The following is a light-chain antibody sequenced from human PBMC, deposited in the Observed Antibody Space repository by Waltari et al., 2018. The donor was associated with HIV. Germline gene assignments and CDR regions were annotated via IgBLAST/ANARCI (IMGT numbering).Light chain of an antibody. J-gene: IGLJ2*01. V-gene: IGLV1-44*01. CDR3: VTWDDNLNGPV. Sequence: QSVLTQPPSVSGTPGQRVTISCSGSSSNIGDNPVSWYRQLPGTAPKLLIYTNRQRPSGVPARVSGSKSGTSASLAISGLQSEDEANYYCVTWDDNLNGPVFGGGTRL. CDR2: TNR. CDR1: SSNIGDNP.